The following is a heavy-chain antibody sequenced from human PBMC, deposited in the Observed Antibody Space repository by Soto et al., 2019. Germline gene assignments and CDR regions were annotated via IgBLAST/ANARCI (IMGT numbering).Heavy chain of an antibody. Sequence: QVQLVESGGGVVQPGRSLRLSCAASGFTFSSYGMHWVRQAPGKGLEWVAVIWYDGSNKYYADSVKGRFTISRDNSKNTLYLQMNSLRAEDTAVYYCASSPSPGLSSSWYWNYYGMDVWGQGTTVTVSS. J-gene: IGHJ6*02. CDR1: GFTFSSYG. V-gene: IGHV3-33*01. CDR2: IWYDGSNK. D-gene: IGHD6-13*01. CDR3: ASSPSPGLSSSWYWNYYGMDV.